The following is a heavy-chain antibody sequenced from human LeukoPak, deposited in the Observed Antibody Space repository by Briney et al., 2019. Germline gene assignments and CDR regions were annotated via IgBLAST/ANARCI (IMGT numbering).Heavy chain of an antibody. CDR1: EFIFSSYN. Sequence: GGSLRLSCAASEFIFSSYNMNWVRQAPGKGLQWISYISSSSDSIYYADSVKGRFTISRDNAENSLYLQMNSLRVEDTAVYYCAKGQYYYDSSGYYDYWGQGTLVTVSS. CDR2: ISSSSDSI. CDR3: AKGQYYYDSSGYYDY. V-gene: IGHV3-48*01. D-gene: IGHD3-22*01. J-gene: IGHJ4*02.